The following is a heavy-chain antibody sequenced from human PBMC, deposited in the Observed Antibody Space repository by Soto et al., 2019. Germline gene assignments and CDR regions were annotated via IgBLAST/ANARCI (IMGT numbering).Heavy chain of an antibody. CDR1: GFTFDDYA. Sequence: GGSRRLSCAASGFTFDDYAMLWVRPAPGKGLEWVSGISWNSGSIGYADSVKGRFTISRDNAKNSLYLQMNSLRAEDTALYYCAKTSYSSSWSDAFDIWGQGTMVTVSS. V-gene: IGHV3-9*01. CDR3: AKTSYSSSWSDAFDI. J-gene: IGHJ3*02. CDR2: ISWNSGSI. D-gene: IGHD6-13*01.